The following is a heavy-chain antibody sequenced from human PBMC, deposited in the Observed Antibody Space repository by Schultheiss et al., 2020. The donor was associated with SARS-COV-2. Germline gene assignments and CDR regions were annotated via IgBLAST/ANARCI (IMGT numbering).Heavy chain of an antibody. CDR3: ARGVVADGMDV. Sequence: SETLSLSCTVSGGSISSYYWSWIRQPPGKGLEWIGYIYYSGSTNYNPSLKSRVTISVDTSKNQFSLKLSSVTAADTAVYYCARGVVADGMDVWGQGTTVTVAS. CDR2: IYYSGST. D-gene: IGHD2-2*01. J-gene: IGHJ6*02. CDR1: GGSISSYY. V-gene: IGHV4-59*08.